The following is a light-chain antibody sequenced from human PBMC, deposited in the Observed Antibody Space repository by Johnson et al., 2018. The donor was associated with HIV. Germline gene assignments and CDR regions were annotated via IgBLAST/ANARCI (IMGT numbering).Light chain of an antibody. V-gene: IGLV1-51*02. Sequence: QSVLTQPPSVSAAPGQKVTISCSGSSSNVGNNYVSWYQCLPGTAPKLLIFENNKRPSGIPDRFSGSKSGTSATLGITGLQTGDEADYYCATWDSSLSAYVFGPGTKFTIL. CDR3: ATWDSSLSAYV. CDR1: SSNVGNNY. J-gene: IGLJ1*01. CDR2: ENN.